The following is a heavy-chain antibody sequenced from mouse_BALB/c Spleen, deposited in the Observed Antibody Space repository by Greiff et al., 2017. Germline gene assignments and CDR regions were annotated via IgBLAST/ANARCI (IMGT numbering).Heavy chain of an antibody. Sequence: QVQLQQSGPGLVRPGVSGKISCEGSGYTFTDFAMHWVNQSHAKSLEWIGDISTYYGNTNYNQKFKGKATMTVDKSSSTAYMELARLTSEDSAIYYCESFPTGDAMDYWGQGTSVTVSS. CDR2: ISTYYGNT. CDR1: GYTFTDFA. D-gene: IGHD4-1*02. V-gene: IGHV1-67*01. CDR3: ESFPTGDAMDY. J-gene: IGHJ4*01.